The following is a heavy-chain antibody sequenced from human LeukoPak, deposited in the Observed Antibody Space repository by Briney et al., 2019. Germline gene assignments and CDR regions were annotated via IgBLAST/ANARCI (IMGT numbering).Heavy chain of an antibody. V-gene: IGHV4-59*01. Sequence: PSETLSLTCTVSGVSISSYYWSWIRQPPGKGLEWIGYIHYSGSTNYNPSLKSRVTTSVDTSKNQFSLKLTSVTAADTAVYYCARGDSNYVHWGQGTLVTVSP. CDR2: IHYSGST. CDR3: ARGDSNYVH. J-gene: IGHJ4*02. D-gene: IGHD4-11*01. CDR1: GVSISSYY.